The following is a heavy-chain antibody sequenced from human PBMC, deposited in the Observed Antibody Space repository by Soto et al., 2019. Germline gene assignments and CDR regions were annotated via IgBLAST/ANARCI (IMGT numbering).Heavy chain of an antibody. CDR1: GYTFTSYG. CDR2: ISAYNGNT. J-gene: IGHJ3*02. V-gene: IGHV1-18*01. CDR3: ARDMGSGWYRGDAFDI. D-gene: IGHD6-19*01. Sequence: ASVKVSCKASGYTFTSYGISWVLQAPGQGLEWMGWISAYNGNTNYAQKLQGRVTMTTDTSTSTAYMELRSLRSDDTAVYYCARDMGSGWYRGDAFDIWGQGTMVTVSS.